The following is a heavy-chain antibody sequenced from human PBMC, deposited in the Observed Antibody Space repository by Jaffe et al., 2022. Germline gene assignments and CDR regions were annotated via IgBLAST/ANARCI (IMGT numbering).Heavy chain of an antibody. CDR1: GFTFDDYA. Sequence: EVQLVESGGGLVQPGRSLRLSCAASGFTFDDYAMHWVRQAPGKGLEWVSGISWNSGSIGYADSVKGRFTISRDNAKNSLYLQMNSLRAEDTALYYCAKARGNNPGLFDYWGQGTLVTVSS. D-gene: IGHD1-20*01. CDR2: ISWNSGSI. CDR3: AKARGNNPGLFDY. J-gene: IGHJ4*02. V-gene: IGHV3-9*01.